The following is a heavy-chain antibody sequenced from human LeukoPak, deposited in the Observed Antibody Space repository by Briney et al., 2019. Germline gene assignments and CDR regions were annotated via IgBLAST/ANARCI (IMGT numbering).Heavy chain of an antibody. J-gene: IGHJ4*02. CDR2: IYYSGST. V-gene: IGHV4-59*08. CDR3: ARQGRTGTTDFDY. D-gene: IGHD1-1*01. CDR1: GGSISSYN. Sequence: SETLSLTCTGSGGSISSYNWDWIRQPPGKGLVWIGYIYYSGSTNYNPSLKSRVTISVDTSKNQFSLKLSSVTAADTAVYYCARQGRTGTTDFDYWGQGTLVTVSS.